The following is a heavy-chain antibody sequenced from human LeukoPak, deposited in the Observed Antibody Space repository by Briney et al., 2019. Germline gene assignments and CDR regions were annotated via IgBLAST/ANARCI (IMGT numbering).Heavy chain of an antibody. CDR1: GVSISSHY. CDR3: ARVGYSSGWSHFDL. V-gene: IGHV4-59*11. J-gene: IGHJ2*01. Sequence: SETLSLTCTASGVSISSHYWSWIRQPPGKGLEWIAYIFYSGSTNYNPSLRNRVTISVDTSKNQFSLKLSSVTAADTAVYYCARVGYSSGWSHFDLWGRGTLVTVSS. D-gene: IGHD6-19*01. CDR2: IFYSGST.